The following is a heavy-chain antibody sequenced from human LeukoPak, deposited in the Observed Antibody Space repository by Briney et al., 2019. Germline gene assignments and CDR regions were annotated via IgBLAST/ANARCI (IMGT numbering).Heavy chain of an antibody. V-gene: IGHV1-69*04. CDR3: ARDPDDVLSGVSYYDNGMDV. D-gene: IGHD3-3*01. CDR1: GDIFSNYG. CDR2: IIPILNIL. Sequence: SVKVSSKASGDIFSNYGISWVRQASGQGLEWMARIIPILNILNYAQKFQGRLTISADKPTSTAYMELSSLTSEDTAVYYCARDPDDVLSGVSYYDNGMDVWGQGTTVTVSS. J-gene: IGHJ6*02.